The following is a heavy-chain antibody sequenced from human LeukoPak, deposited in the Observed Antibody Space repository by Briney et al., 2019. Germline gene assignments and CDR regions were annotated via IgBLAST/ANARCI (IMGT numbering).Heavy chain of an antibody. CDR1: GYDSGYSFTSHW. J-gene: IGHJ5*02. CDR3: ARHPIAAGGAYNWFDP. Sequence: GESLKISCKGSGYDSGYSFTSHWIAWVRQMPGKGLEWMGIIYPRDSNTIYSPSFQGQVTISVDTSINTAYLQWISLKASDTAMYYCARHPIAAGGAYNWFDPWGQGTLVAVSS. V-gene: IGHV5-51*01. D-gene: IGHD6-13*01. CDR2: IYPRDSNT.